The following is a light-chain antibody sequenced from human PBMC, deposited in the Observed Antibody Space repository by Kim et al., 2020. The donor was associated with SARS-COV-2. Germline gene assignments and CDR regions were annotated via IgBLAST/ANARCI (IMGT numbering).Light chain of an antibody. CDR3: QQYYSTPVT. V-gene: IGKV4-1*01. Sequence: DIVMTQSPDSLVVSLGERATINCKSSQSVLYSSNNKNYLAWYQQKPGQPPKLLIYWASTRESGVPDRFSGSGSGTDFTLTISSLQAEDVAVYYCQQYYSTPVTFGGGTKVDIK. CDR1: QSVLYSSNNKNY. J-gene: IGKJ4*01. CDR2: WAS.